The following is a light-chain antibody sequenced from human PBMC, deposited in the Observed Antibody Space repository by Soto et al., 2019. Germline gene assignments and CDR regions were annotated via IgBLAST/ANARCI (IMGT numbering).Light chain of an antibody. J-gene: IGLJ2*01. Sequence: QSALTQPPSASGSPGQSVTISCTGTSSDVGGYNYVSWYQQLPGKPPKLMIYEVSKRPSGVPDRFSGSKSGNTASLTVSGLQTEDEADYYCTSYAGSNNFVIFGGGTKLTVL. CDR3: TSYAGSNNFVI. CDR1: SSDVGGYNY. V-gene: IGLV2-8*01. CDR2: EVS.